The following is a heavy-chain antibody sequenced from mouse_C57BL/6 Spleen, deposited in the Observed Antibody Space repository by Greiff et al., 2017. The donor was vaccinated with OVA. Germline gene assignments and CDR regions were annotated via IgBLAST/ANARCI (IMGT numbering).Heavy chain of an antibody. Sequence: VKLQQPGAELVKPGASVKMSCKASGYTFTSYWITWVKQRPGQGLEWIGDIYPGSGSTNYNEKFKSKATLTVDKSSSTAYMQLSSLTSEDSAVYYCARGTVTGAMDYWGQGTSVTVSS. CDR3: ARGTVTGAMDY. D-gene: IGHD1-1*01. CDR1: GYTFTSYW. CDR2: IYPGSGST. V-gene: IGHV1-55*01. J-gene: IGHJ4*01.